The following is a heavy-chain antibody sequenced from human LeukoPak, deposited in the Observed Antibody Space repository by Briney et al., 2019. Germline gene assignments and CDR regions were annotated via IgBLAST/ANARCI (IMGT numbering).Heavy chain of an antibody. D-gene: IGHD5-12*01. Sequence: ASVKVSCKASGYTFTGYYMHWVRQAPGQGREWMGWINPNSGGTNYAQKLQGRVTMTTDTSTSTAYMELRSLRSDDTAVYYCARDTSRVDGSGYDFDYWGQGTLVTVSS. CDR2: INPNSGGT. J-gene: IGHJ4*02. V-gene: IGHV1-2*02. CDR3: ARDTSRVDGSGYDFDY. CDR1: GYTFTGYY.